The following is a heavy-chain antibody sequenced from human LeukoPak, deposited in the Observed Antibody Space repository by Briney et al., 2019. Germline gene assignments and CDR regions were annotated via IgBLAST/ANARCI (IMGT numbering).Heavy chain of an antibody. CDR1: GYTLTELS. CDR3: ATDPLVAATHRNFDY. J-gene: IGHJ4*02. D-gene: IGHD2-15*01. Sequence: ASAKVSCKVSGYTLTELSMHWVRQAPGKGLEWMGGFDPEDGETIYAQKFQGRVTMTEDTSTDTAYMELSSLRSEDTAVYYCATDPLVAATHRNFDYWGQGTLVTVSS. V-gene: IGHV1-24*01. CDR2: FDPEDGET.